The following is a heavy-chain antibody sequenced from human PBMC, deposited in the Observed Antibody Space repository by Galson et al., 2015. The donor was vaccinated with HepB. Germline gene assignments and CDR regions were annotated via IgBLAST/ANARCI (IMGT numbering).Heavy chain of an antibody. V-gene: IGHV3-11*06. Sequence: SLRLSCAASGFTFSDYHVNWIRQAPGKGLEWLSWINYSNTYTNYADSVKGRFAISRDNARNSLFLQMNSLRDEDTAVYYCVRDMGAARAFDIWGHGTMVTVSS. CDR1: GFTFSDYH. D-gene: IGHD1-26*01. J-gene: IGHJ3*02. CDR3: VRDMGAARAFDI. CDR2: INYSNTYT.